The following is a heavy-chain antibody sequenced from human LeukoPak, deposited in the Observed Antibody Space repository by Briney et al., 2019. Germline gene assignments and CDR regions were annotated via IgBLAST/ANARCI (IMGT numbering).Heavy chain of an antibody. V-gene: IGHV4-38-2*02. CDR2: IYYSGST. CDR3: ARHMPGSSSWYFDL. Sequence: SETLSLTCTVSDYSINSGHYWGWIRQPPGKWLEWIGSIYYSGSTYYNPSLKSRVTISVDTSKNQFSLKLSSVTAADTAVYYCARHMPGSSSWYFDLWGRGTLVTVSS. CDR1: DYSINSGHY. J-gene: IGHJ2*01. D-gene: IGHD6-13*01.